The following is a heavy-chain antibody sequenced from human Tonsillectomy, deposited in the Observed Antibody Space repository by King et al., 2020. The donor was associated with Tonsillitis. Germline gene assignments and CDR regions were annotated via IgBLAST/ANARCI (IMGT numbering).Heavy chain of an antibody. J-gene: IGHJ4*02. CDR1: GYRFSSYW. V-gene: IGHV5-51*01. CDR2: IYPGDSDT. D-gene: IGHD3-22*01. CDR3: ARHADRALDN. Sequence: VQLVESGAEVKKPGESLKISCKGSGYRFSSYWIGWVRQKPGKGLEWMGIIYPGDSDTRYSPSFRGQVTISADKSINTAYLQWSSLKASDTAIYYCARHADRALDNWGQGTLVTVSS.